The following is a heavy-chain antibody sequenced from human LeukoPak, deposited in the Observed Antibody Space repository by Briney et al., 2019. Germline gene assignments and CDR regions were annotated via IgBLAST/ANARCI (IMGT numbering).Heavy chain of an antibody. Sequence: GGSLRLSCAASGFTFSSYSMNWVRQAPGKGLEWVSYISSSSSTIYYADSVKGRFTISRDNAKNSLYLQMNSLRAEDTAVYYCARDEDIVVVPAAMDYYYGMDVWGQGTTVTVSS. CDR1: GFTFSSYS. V-gene: IGHV3-48*01. D-gene: IGHD2-2*01. J-gene: IGHJ6*02. CDR3: ARDEDIVVVPAAMDYYYGMDV. CDR2: ISSSSSTI.